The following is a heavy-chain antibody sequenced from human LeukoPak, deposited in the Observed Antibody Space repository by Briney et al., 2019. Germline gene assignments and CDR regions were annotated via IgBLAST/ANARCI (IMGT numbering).Heavy chain of an antibody. CDR2: INPNSGVT. J-gene: IGHJ6*02. Sequence: ASVKVSCKASGYTFTGNYMPWERRAPGRGLGWMGLINPNSGVTESAHRFPGRVTMTRATSTCTATMALNRLRLNATAVDYRSRDHCSSINCYEYNCYGMDVWGQGPTVTVS. CDR3: SRDHCSSINCYEYNCYGMDV. V-gene: IGHV1-2*02. CDR1: GYTFTGNY. D-gene: IGHD2-2*01.